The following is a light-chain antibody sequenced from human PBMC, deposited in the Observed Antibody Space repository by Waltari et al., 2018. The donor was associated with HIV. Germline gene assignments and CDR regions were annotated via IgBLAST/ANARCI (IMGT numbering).Light chain of an antibody. CDR1: QDIGKW. Sequence: DIKMTQSPSSVSASVGDRVTITCRASQDIGKWLAWYQQRPGEVPKLLISGESRLQSGVPPRFSGSGFGTDFTLTISSLQPEDFATYFCQQAHSFPLTFGQGTKVEIK. CDR2: GES. V-gene: IGKV1-12*01. J-gene: IGKJ1*01. CDR3: QQAHSFPLT.